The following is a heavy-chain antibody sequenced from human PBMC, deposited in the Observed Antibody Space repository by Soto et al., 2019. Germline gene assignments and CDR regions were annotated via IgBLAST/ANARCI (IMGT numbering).Heavy chain of an antibody. J-gene: IGHJ6*03. V-gene: IGHV2-26*01. Sequence: QVTLKESGPVLVKPTETLTLTCTVSGFSLSNARMGVSWIRQPPGKALEWLAHIFSNDEKSYSTSLKSRLTISKDTSKSQVVLTMTNMYPVDTATYYCARITITMVRGVTYYMDVWGKGTTVTVSS. CDR2: IFSNDEK. CDR3: ARITITMVRGVTYYMDV. D-gene: IGHD3-10*01. CDR1: GFSLSNARMG.